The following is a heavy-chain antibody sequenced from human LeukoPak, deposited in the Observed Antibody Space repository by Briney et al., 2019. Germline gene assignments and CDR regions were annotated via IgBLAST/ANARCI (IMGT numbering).Heavy chain of an antibody. V-gene: IGHV3-7*01. CDR2: IKLDGSAK. J-gene: IGHJ4*02. CDR3: ARVRLERRIDY. Sequence: GGSLRLSCAASGFTFSSYWLSWVRQAPGKGLEWVANIKLDGSAKYYVDSVKGRFTISRDNAKNSLYLQMNSLRAEDTAVYYCARVRLERRIDYWGQGTLVTVSS. D-gene: IGHD1-1*01. CDR1: GFTFSSYW.